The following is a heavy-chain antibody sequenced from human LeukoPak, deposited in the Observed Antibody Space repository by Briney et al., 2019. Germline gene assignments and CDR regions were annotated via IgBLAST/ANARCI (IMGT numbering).Heavy chain of an antibody. V-gene: IGHV3-9*01. Sequence: GKSLTLSCAVSGFTFDDYAMHWVRLPPGKGLEWVSGMSWNSGSISYADSVKGRFTTSRDNAKNSLYLQMNSLRAEDTAVYYCAKGLQPAFYYYYGMDVWGQGTTVTVSS. CDR2: MSWNSGSI. D-gene: IGHD4-11*01. J-gene: IGHJ6*02. CDR3: AKGLQPAFYYYYGMDV. CDR1: GFTFDDYA.